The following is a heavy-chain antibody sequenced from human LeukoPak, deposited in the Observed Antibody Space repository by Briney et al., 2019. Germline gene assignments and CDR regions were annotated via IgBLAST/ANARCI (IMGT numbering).Heavy chain of an antibody. CDR3: ARRPYSTSWYYFDY. Sequence: GGSLRLSCAASGFTFSSYAMHWVRQAPGKGLEWVSYISSSGSTIYYADSVKGRFTISRDNAKNSLYLQMSTLRAEDTAVYYCARRPYSTSWYYFDYWGQGTLVTDSS. D-gene: IGHD6-13*01. J-gene: IGHJ4*02. V-gene: IGHV3-48*04. CDR2: ISSSGSTI. CDR1: GFTFSSYA.